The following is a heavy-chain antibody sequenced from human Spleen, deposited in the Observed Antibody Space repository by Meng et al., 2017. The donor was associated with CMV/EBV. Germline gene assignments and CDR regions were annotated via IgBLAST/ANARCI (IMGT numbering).Heavy chain of an antibody. J-gene: IGHJ3*02. CDR2: IHPSDSDT. Sequence: GGSLRLSCKGSGYSFADYWVGWVRQRPGKGLDWMGIIHPSDSDTRYNPSFQGQVTFSADKSITTAYLQWSTLKASDTAIYYCARPTSTITDDAFDIWGQGTMVTVSS. CDR1: GYSFADYW. D-gene: IGHD1-14*01. V-gene: IGHV5-51*01. CDR3: ARPTSTITDDAFDI.